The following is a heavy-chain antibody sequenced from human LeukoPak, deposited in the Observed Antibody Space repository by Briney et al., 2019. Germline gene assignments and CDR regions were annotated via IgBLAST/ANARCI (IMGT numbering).Heavy chain of an antibody. CDR1: GYSISSGYY. J-gene: IGHJ4*02. Sequence: SETLSLTCTVSGYSISSGYYWGWIRQPPGKGLEWIGSIYHSGSTYYNPSLKSRVTISVDTSKNQFSLKLSSVTAADTAVYYCAGYSYGLSIDYWGQGTLVTVSS. CDR3: AGYSYGLSIDY. D-gene: IGHD5-18*01. CDR2: IYHSGST. V-gene: IGHV4-38-2*02.